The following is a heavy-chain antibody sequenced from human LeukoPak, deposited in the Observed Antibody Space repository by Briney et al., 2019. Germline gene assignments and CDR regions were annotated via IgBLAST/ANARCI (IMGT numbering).Heavy chain of an antibody. CDR3: ARDRYGYCSSTSCYNSLYYYYYYMDV. V-gene: IGHV1-2*02. J-gene: IGHJ6*03. CDR1: GYTFTGYY. D-gene: IGHD2-2*02. CDR2: INPNSGGT. Sequence: GASVKVSCKASGYTFTGYYMHWVRQAPGQGLEWMGWINPNSGGTNYAQKFQGRVTMTRDTSISTAYMELSRLRSDDTAVYYCARDRYGYCSSTSCYNSLYYYYYYMDVWGKGTTVTVSS.